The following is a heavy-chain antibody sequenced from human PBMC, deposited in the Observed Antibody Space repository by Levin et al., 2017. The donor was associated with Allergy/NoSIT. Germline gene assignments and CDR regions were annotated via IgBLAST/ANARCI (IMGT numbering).Heavy chain of an antibody. V-gene: IGHV3-33*01. D-gene: IGHD2/OR15-2a*01. CDR2: IYFDGSKT. Sequence: GGSLRLSCAASGFPFSAYGMHWIRQGPGKGLEWVAFIYFDGSKTYYADSVEGRFTISRDNSKNTVYLQMDSLRGDDTAVYYCARDRSGNYFYFWGHGTQVTVSS. J-gene: IGHJ2*01. CDR3: ARDRSGNYFYF. CDR1: GFPFSAYG.